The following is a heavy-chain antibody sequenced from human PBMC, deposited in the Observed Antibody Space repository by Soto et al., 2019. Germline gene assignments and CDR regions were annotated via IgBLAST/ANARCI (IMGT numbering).Heavy chain of an antibody. D-gene: IGHD6-19*01. CDR1: GGSISSSSYY. CDR3: ARHYWQWLAYFDY. CDR2: IYYSGST. V-gene: IGHV4-39*01. J-gene: IGHJ4*02. Sequence: PSETLSLTCTVSGGSISSSSYYWGWIRQPPGKGLEWIGSIYYSGSTYYNPSVKSRVTISVDTSKNQFSLKLSSVTAADTAVYYCARHYWQWLAYFDYWGQGTLVTVSS.